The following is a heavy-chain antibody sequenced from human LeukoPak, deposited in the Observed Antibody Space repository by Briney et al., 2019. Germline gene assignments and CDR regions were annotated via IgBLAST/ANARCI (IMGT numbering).Heavy chain of an antibody. CDR2: ISGSGGST. Sequence: GGSLRLSCAASGFTFSSYAMSWVRQAPGKGLEWVSAISGSGGSTYYTDSVKGRFTISRDNSKNTLYLQMNSLRAEDTAVYYCAKELGAITYYYDSSGYHPFDYWGQGTLVTVS. CDR1: GFTFSSYA. J-gene: IGHJ4*02. V-gene: IGHV3-23*01. D-gene: IGHD3-22*01. CDR3: AKELGAITYYYDSSGYHPFDY.